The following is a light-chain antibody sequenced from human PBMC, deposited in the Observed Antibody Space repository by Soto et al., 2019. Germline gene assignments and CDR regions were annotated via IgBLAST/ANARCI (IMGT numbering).Light chain of an antibody. J-gene: IGKJ1*01. V-gene: IGKV1-5*01. Sequence: DIQMTQSPSTLSASVGDRVTITCRASQGIVRWLAWYQQKPGKAPKLLIYDASSVESGVPSRFSGSGAGTEFTLTISSLQPDAFATYYCQHYYGFSRTFGQGTKVEIK. CDR2: DAS. CDR1: QGIVRW. CDR3: QHYYGFSRT.